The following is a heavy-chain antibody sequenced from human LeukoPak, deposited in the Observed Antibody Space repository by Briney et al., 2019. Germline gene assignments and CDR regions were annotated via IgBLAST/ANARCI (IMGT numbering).Heavy chain of an antibody. CDR1: GGSISSSNW. D-gene: IGHD4-23*01. CDR2: IYHSGST. Sequence: PSETLSLTCAVSGGSISSSNWWSWVRQPPGKGLEWIGEIYHSGSTNYNPSLKSRVTMSVDTSKNQFSLKLSSVTAADTAVYYCARDVYGGNPSWGQGTLVTVSS. CDR3: ARDVYGGNPS. J-gene: IGHJ5*02. V-gene: IGHV4-4*02.